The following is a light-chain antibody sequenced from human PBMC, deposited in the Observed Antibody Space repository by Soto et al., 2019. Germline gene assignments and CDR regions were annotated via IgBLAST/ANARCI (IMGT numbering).Light chain of an antibody. CDR2: GNN. J-gene: IGLJ3*02. CDR3: QSYDNSLRGWV. CDR1: TSKIGAGYD. V-gene: IGLV1-40*01. Sequence: QSVLTQPPSGSGAPGQRATISCPGTTSKIGAGYDVHWYQQLPGTAPKLLIYGNNNRPSGVPDRFSGSTSGTSASLAITGLQAEDEADYYCQSYDNSLRGWVFGGGTKLTVL.